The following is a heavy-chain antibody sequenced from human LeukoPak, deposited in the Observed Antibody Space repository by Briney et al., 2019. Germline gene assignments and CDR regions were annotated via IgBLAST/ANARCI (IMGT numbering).Heavy chain of an antibody. Sequence: ASVKVSCKASGYTFTDYYMHWVQQAPGKGLEWMGRVDPEDGETIYAEKFQGRVTITADTSTDTAYMELSSLRSEDTAVYYCATDGSRYCTNGVCYYSDYWGQGTLVTVSS. CDR2: VDPEDGET. CDR3: ATDGSRYCTNGVCYYSDY. D-gene: IGHD2-8*01. CDR1: GYTFTDYY. V-gene: IGHV1-69-2*01. J-gene: IGHJ4*02.